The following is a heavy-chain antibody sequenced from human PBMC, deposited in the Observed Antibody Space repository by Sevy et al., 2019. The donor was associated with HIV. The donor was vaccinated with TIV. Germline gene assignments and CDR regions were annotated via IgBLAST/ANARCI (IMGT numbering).Heavy chain of an antibody. CDR2: ISHRGST. J-gene: IGHJ4*02. Sequence: SETQSLTCAVSGYSISSGYYWGWIRQPPGRGLEWIGSISHRGSTYYNPSLKGRFTISVDTSKNQFSLKLSSVTAADTAVYYCARSDSGFDYWGQGTLVTVSS. D-gene: IGHD3-3*01. CDR1: GYSISSGYY. CDR3: ARSDSGFDY. V-gene: IGHV4-38-2*01.